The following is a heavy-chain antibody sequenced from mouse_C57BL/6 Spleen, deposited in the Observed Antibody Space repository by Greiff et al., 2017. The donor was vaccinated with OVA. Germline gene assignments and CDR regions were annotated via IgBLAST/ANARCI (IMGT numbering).Heavy chain of an antibody. D-gene: IGHD1-1*01. V-gene: IGHV14-2*01. CDR3: ARPSTVVARYFDV. CDR2: IDPEDGET. J-gene: IGHJ1*03. Sequence: VQLQQSGAELVKPGASVKLSCTASGFNIKDYYMHWVKQRTEQGLEWIGRIDPEDGETKYAPKFQGKAPITADTSSNTAYLQLSSLTAEDTAVYDCARPSTVVARYFDVWGTGTTVTVSS. CDR1: GFNIKDYY.